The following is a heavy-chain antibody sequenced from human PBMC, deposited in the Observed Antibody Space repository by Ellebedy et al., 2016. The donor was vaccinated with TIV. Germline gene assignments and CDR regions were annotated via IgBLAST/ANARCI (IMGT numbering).Heavy chain of an antibody. Sequence: GGSLRLSCAASGFTVSSNYMSWVRQAPGKGLEWVSVIYSGGSTYYADSVKGRFTISRDNSKNTLDLQMNSLRVEDTAVYYCARAPYSNAWGLFDYWGQGSLVTVSS. D-gene: IGHD6-19*01. J-gene: IGHJ4*02. CDR2: IYSGGST. V-gene: IGHV3-66*01. CDR3: ARAPYSNAWGLFDY. CDR1: GFTVSSNY.